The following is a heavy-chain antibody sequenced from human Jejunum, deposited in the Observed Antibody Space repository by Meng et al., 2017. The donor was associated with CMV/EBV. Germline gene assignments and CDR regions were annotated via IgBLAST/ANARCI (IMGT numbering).Heavy chain of an antibody. V-gene: IGHV4-4*07. CDR1: GDSISSYY. J-gene: IGHJ4*02. D-gene: IGHD6-13*01. CDR3: ARVSGSRTRLRFDY. Sequence: QVQLQESGPGLVXPXXXXXQPXTVSGDSISSYYWSWIRQPAGKRLEWIGHIYNSGSTNYNPSLMSRVTMSIDTSKNQFSLKLNSVTAADTAVYYCARVSGSRTRLRFDYWGQGTLVTVSS. CDR2: IYNSGST.